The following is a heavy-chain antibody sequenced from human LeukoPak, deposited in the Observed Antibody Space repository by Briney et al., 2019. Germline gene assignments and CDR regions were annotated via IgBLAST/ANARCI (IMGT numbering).Heavy chain of an antibody. D-gene: IGHD3-10*01. J-gene: IGHJ4*02. CDR1: GFTLRSYS. CDR2: ISSSSSYI. Sequence: GGSARLSCAASGFTLRSYSMNWVREARGRGGEAGSSISSSSSYIYYADSVKGRFTISRDNAKNSLYLQMNSLRAEDTAVYYCARDQKLLWFGESPFDYWGQGTLVTVSS. CDR3: ARDQKLLWFGESPFDY. V-gene: IGHV3-21*01.